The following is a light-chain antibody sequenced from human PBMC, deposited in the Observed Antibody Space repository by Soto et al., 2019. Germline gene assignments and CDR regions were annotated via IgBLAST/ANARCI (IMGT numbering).Light chain of an antibody. CDR1: SSDVGSYSL. Sequence: QSALTQPASVSGSPGQSITISCTGTSSDVGSYSLVSWYQQHPGKAPKLMIYEVSKRPSGVSNRFSGSKSGNTASLTISGLQAEDEAHYFCCSYAGSTTYVVFGGGTKVTVL. CDR2: EVS. V-gene: IGLV2-23*02. J-gene: IGLJ2*01. CDR3: CSYAGSTTYVV.